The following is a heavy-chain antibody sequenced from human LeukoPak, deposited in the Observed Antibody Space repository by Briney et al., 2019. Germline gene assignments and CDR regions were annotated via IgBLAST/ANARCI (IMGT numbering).Heavy chain of an antibody. D-gene: IGHD3-22*01. CDR2: INPSGGST. V-gene: IGHV1-46*01. CDR3: ARETLTMIVVALDY. CDR1: GYTFTSYG. J-gene: IGHJ4*02. Sequence: ASVKVSCKASGYTFTSYGISWVRQAPGQGLEWMGIINPSGGSTSYAQKFQGRVTMTRDMSTSTVYMELSSLRSEDTAVYYCARETLTMIVVALDYWGQGTLVTVSS.